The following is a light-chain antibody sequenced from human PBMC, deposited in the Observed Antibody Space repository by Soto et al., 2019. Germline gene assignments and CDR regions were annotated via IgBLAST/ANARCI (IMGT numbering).Light chain of an antibody. CDR1: SSDVGGYNY. CDR3: CSYAGSRTHVL. V-gene: IGLV2-11*01. Sequence: QSALTQPRSVSGSPGQSVTISCTGTSSDVGGYNYVSWYQQHPGKAPKLMIYEVSERPSGVSNRFSGSKSGNTASLTISGLQAEDEAEYYCCSYAGSRTHVLFGGGTKLTVL. CDR2: EVS. J-gene: IGLJ2*01.